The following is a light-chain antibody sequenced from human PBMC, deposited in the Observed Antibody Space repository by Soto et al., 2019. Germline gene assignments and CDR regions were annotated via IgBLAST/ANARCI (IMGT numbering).Light chain of an antibody. J-gene: IGKJ1*01. CDR3: QKYNSAPRT. CDR1: QGISNY. V-gene: IGKV1-27*01. CDR2: AAS. Sequence: DIQMTQSPSSVSASVGDRVTITCRASQGISNYLAWFQQKPGKVPKLLIYAASTLQSGAPSRFSGSGSGTDVTLTISSLPPEDVEIQYCQKYNSAPRTFGHGTNVEIK.